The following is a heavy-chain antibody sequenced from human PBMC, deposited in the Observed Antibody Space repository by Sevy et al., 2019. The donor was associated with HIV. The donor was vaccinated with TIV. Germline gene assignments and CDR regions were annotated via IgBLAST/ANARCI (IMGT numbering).Heavy chain of an antibody. CDR3: AKDYGAYYYMEV. V-gene: IGHV3-43D*04. CDR2: ISWNVANI. D-gene: IGHD2-21*01. CDR1: GSTFDNLA. J-gene: IGHJ6*03. Sequence: GGSLRPSCAASGSTFDNLAMHWVRQPPGKVLEWISIISWNVANIEYADSVKGRFTGSRGNSKNSLYLQMNSLRVEYTALYYCAKDYGAYYYMEVWGKGTTVTVSS.